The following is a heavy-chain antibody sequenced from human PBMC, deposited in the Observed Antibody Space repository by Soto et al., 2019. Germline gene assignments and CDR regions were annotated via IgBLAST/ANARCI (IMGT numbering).Heavy chain of an antibody. CDR3: ARQGDSSGNDAFDI. J-gene: IGHJ3*02. D-gene: IGHD3-22*01. CDR2: INPNSGGT. Sequence: VASVKVSCKASGYTFTGYYMHWVRQAPGQGLEWMGWINPNSGGTNYAQKFQGWVTMTRDTSISTAYMELSRLRSDDTAVYYCARQGDSSGNDAFDIWGQGTMVTVSS. CDR1: GYTFTGYY. V-gene: IGHV1-2*04.